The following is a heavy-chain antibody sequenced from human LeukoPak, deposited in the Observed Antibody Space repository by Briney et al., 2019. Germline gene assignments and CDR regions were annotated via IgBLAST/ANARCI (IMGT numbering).Heavy chain of an antibody. CDR2: IIPIFGTV. CDR3: AAVVPAVMGYFDY. V-gene: IGHV1-69*01. D-gene: IGHD2-2*01. CDR1: GGTFSSYA. J-gene: IGHJ4*02. Sequence: SVKVSCKASGGTFSSYAISWVRQAPGQGLEWMGGIIPIFGTVNYAQKFQGRVTITADESTSTAYMELSSLRSEDTAVYYCAAVVPAVMGYFDYWGQGTLVTVSS.